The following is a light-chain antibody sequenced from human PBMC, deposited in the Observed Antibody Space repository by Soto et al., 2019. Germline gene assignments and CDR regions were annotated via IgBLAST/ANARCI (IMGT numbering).Light chain of an antibody. Sequence: DVGMTQSPLSLPVTLGQPASISCRSSQSLLYSDGNTYLNWFQQRPGESPRRLIYKVSNRDSGVPDRFSGSGSGTDFTLKISRVEAEDVGVYYCMQGTLWPRTFGQGTKVDI. J-gene: IGKJ1*01. CDR1: QSLLYSDGNTY. V-gene: IGKV2-30*01. CDR2: KVS. CDR3: MQGTLWPRT.